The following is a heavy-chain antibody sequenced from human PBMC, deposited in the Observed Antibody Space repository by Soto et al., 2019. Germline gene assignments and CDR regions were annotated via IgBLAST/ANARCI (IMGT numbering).Heavy chain of an antibody. J-gene: IGHJ6*02. CDR3: ARDGADIVLVPTVRYYYYYGMDV. CDR1: GFTFSSYG. CDR2: IWYDGSNK. Sequence: QVQLVESGGGVVQPGRSLRLSCAASGFTFSSYGMHWVRQAPGKGLEWVAVIWYDGSNKYYADSVKGRFTISRDNSKNTLYLQMTCLCAVASAVYYCARDGADIVLVPTVRYYYYYGMDVWGQGTTVTVSS. D-gene: IGHD2-2*01. V-gene: IGHV3-33*01.